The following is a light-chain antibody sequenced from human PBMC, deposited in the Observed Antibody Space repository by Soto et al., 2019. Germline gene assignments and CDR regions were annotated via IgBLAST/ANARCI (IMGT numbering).Light chain of an antibody. CDR2: DVS. CDR3: SSYIISNTLVA. Sequence: QSALTQPASVSGSPGQSITISCTGTSSDVGDYNYVSWYQHHPGKAPKLMIYDVSNRPSGVSNRFSGSKSGNTASLTISGLQADDEADYYCSSYIISNTLVAFGVGTKLTVL. V-gene: IGLV2-14*03. CDR1: SSDVGDYNY. J-gene: IGLJ2*01.